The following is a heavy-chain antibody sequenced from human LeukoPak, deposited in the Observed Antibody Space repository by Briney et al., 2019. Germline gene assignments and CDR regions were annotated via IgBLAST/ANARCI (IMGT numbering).Heavy chain of an antibody. CDR3: ARLLEYSSSSPSGY. D-gene: IGHD6-6*01. V-gene: IGHV1-18*04. Sequence: ASVKVSCKASGYTFSDYYLHWVRQAPGQGLEWMGWISAYNGSTDYAQKVQDRVTMTTDTSTSTAYMELRSLRSDDTAVYYCARLLEYSSSSPSGYWGQGTLVTVSS. J-gene: IGHJ4*02. CDR2: ISAYNGST. CDR1: GYTFSDYY.